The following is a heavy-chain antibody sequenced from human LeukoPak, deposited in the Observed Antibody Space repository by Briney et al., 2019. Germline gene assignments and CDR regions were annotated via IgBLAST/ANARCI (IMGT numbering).Heavy chain of an antibody. D-gene: IGHD3-22*01. CDR2: VSGSSRST. J-gene: IGHJ4*02. Sequence: PGGSLRLSCAASGFTFSGYAMSWVRQAPGKGLEWVSVVSGSSRSTYYADSVKGRFTISRDNSKNTLYLQMNRLRAEDTAVYYCAKEVFDDSSGYSYYFDYWGQGTLVTVSS. V-gene: IGHV3-23*01. CDR3: AKEVFDDSSGYSYYFDY. CDR1: GFTFSGYA.